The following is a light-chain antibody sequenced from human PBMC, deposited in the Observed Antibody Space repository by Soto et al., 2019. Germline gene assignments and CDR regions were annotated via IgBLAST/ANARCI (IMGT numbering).Light chain of an antibody. J-gene: IGLJ3*02. V-gene: IGLV2-11*01. CDR1: SSDVGGYNY. Sequence: QSALTQPRSVSGSPRQSVTMSCTGTSSDVGGYNYVSWYQQHPGKVPKLMIYGVTERPSGVPDRFSGSKSGNTASLTISGLQAEDEADYYCFSYAGSYTWVFGGGPTVTVL. CDR3: FSYAGSYTWV. CDR2: GVT.